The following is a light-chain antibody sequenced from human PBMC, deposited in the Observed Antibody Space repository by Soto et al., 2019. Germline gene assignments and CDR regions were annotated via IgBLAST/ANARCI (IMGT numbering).Light chain of an antibody. J-gene: IGKJ1*01. V-gene: IGKV4-1*01. CDR3: QQYYSTAET. Sequence: DIVMTQSPDSLAVSMGERATINCKYSQSGLYSSNNKNYLAWYQQKPGQPPKLLIYWASTRESGVPDRFSGRGSGTGFTLTITSLQDEDVAVYYCQQYYSTAETFGQGTKVEIK. CDR2: WAS. CDR1: QSGLYSSNNKNY.